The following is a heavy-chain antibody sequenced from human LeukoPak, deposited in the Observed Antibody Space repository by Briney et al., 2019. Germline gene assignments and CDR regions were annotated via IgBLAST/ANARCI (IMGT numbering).Heavy chain of an antibody. D-gene: IGHD1-26*01. CDR2: IYSGGST. Sequence: GGSLRLSCAASGFTVSSNYMSWVRQAPGKGLEWVSVIYSGGSTYYADSVKGRFTISRDNSKNTLYLQMNSPRAEDTAVYYCASSQWELRPEGAFDIWGQGTMVTVSS. J-gene: IGHJ3*02. CDR1: GFTVSSNY. V-gene: IGHV3-66*01. CDR3: ASSQWELRPEGAFDI.